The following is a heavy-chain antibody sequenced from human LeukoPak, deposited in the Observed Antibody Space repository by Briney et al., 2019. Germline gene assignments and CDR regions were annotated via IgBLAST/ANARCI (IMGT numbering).Heavy chain of an antibody. CDR3: ARGSGYSYEAPYYYYGMDV. D-gene: IGHD5-18*01. CDR1: GFTFSSYS. Sequence: PGGSLRLSCAASGFTFSSYSMNWVRQAPGKGLEWVSSISSSSSYIYYADSVKGRFTISRDNAKNSLYLQMNSLRAEDTAVYYCARGSGYSYEAPYYYYGMDVWSQGTTVTVSS. J-gene: IGHJ6*02. CDR2: ISSSSSYI. V-gene: IGHV3-21*01.